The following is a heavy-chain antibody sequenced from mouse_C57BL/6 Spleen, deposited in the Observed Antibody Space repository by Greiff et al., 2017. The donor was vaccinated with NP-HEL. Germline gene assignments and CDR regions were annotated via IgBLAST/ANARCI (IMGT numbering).Heavy chain of an antibody. J-gene: IGHJ4*01. CDR2: INPNYGTT. CDR3: AKGNSNYGYYAMDY. Sequence: EVQLQESGPELVKPGASVKISCKASGYSFTDYNMNWVKQSNGKSLEWIGVINPNYGTTSYNQKFKGKATLTVDQSSSTAYMQLNSLTSEDSAVYYCAKGNSNYGYYAMDYWGQGTSVTVSS. D-gene: IGHD2-5*01. CDR1: GYSFTDYN. V-gene: IGHV1-39*01.